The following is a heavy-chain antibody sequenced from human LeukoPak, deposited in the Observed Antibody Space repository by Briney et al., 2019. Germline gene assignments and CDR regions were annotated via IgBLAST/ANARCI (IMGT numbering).Heavy chain of an antibody. V-gene: IGHV4-34*01. D-gene: IGHD5-18*01. Sequence: ETLSLTCAVYGGSFSGYYWSWIRQPPGKGLEWIGEINHSGSTNYNPSLKSRVTISVDTSKNQFSLKLSSVTAADTAVYYCASSGYSYGYSPLFYYYYGMDVWGQGTTVTVSS. CDR2: INHSGST. CDR1: GGSFSGYY. J-gene: IGHJ6*02. CDR3: ASSGYSYGYSPLFYYYYGMDV.